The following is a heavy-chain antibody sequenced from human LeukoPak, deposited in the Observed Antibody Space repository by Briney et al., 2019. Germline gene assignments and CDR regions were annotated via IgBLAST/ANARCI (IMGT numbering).Heavy chain of an antibody. Sequence: PGGSLRLSCAASGFTFSSYAMHWVRQAPGKGLEWVAVISYDGSNKYYAESVKGRFTISRDKSKNTLYLQMNSLRAEDTAVYYCAREMAMGGWGQGTLVTVSS. J-gene: IGHJ4*02. CDR2: ISYDGSNK. CDR1: GFTFSSYA. V-gene: IGHV3-30-3*01. D-gene: IGHD3-16*01. CDR3: AREMAMGG.